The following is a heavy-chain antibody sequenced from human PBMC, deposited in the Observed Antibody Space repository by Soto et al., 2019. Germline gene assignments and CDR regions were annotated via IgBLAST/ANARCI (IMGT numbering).Heavy chain of an antibody. CDR1: GYSISSGYY. CDR3: ASSGSYNNDY. D-gene: IGHD1-26*01. CDR2: IYHSGST. Sequence: TSETLSLTCAASGYSISSGYYWGWIRQPPGKGLEWIGSIYHSGSTYYNPSLKSRVTISVDTSKNQFSLKLSSVTAADTAVYYCASSGSYNNDYWGQGTLVTVSS. J-gene: IGHJ4*02. V-gene: IGHV4-38-2*01.